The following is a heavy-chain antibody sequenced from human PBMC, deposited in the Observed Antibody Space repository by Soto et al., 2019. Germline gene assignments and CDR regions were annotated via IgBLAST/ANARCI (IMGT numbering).Heavy chain of an antibody. CDR1: GYTFTSYG. CDR3: ARDRQRYFDWLLGEAYYYGMDV. D-gene: IGHD3-9*01. Sequence: ASVKVSCKASGYTFTSYGICWVRQAPGQGLEWMGWISAYDGNTNYAQKLQGRVTMTTDTSTSTAYMELRSLRSDDTAVYYCARDRQRYFDWLLGEAYYYGMDVWGQGTTVTVSS. CDR2: ISAYDGNT. V-gene: IGHV1-18*01. J-gene: IGHJ6*02.